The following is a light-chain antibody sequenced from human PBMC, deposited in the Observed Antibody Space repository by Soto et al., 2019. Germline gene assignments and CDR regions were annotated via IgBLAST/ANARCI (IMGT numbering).Light chain of an antibody. V-gene: IGKV3-20*01. CDR1: QSVSSTY. CDR3: QQYGSSSWT. Sequence: EPVLTQSPGTLSLSPGERATLSCRASQSVSSTYLAWYQQQPGQAPRLLIYGASNRATGIPDRFSGSGSGTDFTLTISRLEPEDFAVYYCQQYGSSSWTFGQGTKVDIK. CDR2: GAS. J-gene: IGKJ1*01.